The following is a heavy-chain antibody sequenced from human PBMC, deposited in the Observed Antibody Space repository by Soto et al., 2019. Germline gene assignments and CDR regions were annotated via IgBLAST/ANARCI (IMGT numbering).Heavy chain of an antibody. V-gene: IGHV4-4*07. CDR2: IYTSGST. CDR3: ARSRTDYYDSSGYYFDY. Sequence: PSETLSLTCTVSGGSISSYYWSWIRRPAGKGLEWIGRIYTSGSTNYNPSLKSRVTMSVDTSKNQFSLKLSSVTAADTAVYYCARSRTDYYDSSGYYFDYWGQGTLVTVSS. J-gene: IGHJ4*02. D-gene: IGHD3-22*01. CDR1: GGSISSYY.